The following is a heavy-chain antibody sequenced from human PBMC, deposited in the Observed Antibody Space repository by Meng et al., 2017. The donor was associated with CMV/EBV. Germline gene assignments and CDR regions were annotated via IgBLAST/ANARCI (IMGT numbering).Heavy chain of an antibody. CDR3: ARVVDCSSTSCYKGLDY. D-gene: IGHD2-2*02. J-gene: IGHJ4*02. CDR2: ISSSSSYI. CDR1: GFTFSSYS. V-gene: IGHV3-21*01. Sequence: GESLMISCAASGFTFSSYSMNWVRQAPGKGLEWVSSISSSSSYIYYADSVKGRFTISRDNAKNSLYLQMNSLRAEDTAVYYCARVVDCSSTSCYKGLDYWGQGTLVTVSS.